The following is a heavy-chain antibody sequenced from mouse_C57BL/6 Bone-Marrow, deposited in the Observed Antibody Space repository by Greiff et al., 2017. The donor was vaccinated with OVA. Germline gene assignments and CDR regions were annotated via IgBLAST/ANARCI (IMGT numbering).Heavy chain of an antibody. CDR1: GFSFTSYG. V-gene: IGHV2-6-1*01. Sequence: QVQLKESGPGLVAPSPCLSITCTVSGFSFTSYGVHWVRQPPGKGLELLVVIWSDGSTTYNSALKSRLSISKDNSKSQVFLKMNSLQTDDTAMYYCARHYPFYAMDYWGQGTSVTVSS. J-gene: IGHJ4*01. CDR2: IWSDGST. CDR3: ARHYPFYAMDY.